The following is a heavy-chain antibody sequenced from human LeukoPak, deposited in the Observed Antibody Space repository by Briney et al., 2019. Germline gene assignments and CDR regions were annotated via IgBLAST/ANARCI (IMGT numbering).Heavy chain of an antibody. V-gene: IGHV4-59*01. D-gene: IGHD6-13*01. CDR3: ARLAAAGFDAFDI. CDR2: TYYSGST. J-gene: IGHJ3*02. Sequence: SETLSLTCTVSGGSISSYYWSWIRQPPGKGLEWIGYTYYSGSTNYNPSLKSRVTISVDTSKNQFSLKLSSVTAADTAVYYCARLAAAGFDAFDIWGQGTMVTVSS. CDR1: GGSISSYY.